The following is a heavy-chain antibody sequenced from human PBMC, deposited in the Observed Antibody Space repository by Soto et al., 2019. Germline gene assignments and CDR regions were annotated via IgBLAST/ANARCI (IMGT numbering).Heavy chain of an antibody. J-gene: IGHJ4*02. V-gene: IGHV4-59*01. CDR3: ARDSKSIVVVTANDY. D-gene: IGHD2-21*02. Sequence: PSETLSLTCTVSGGSISSYYWSWIRQPPGKGLEWIGYIYYSGSTNYNPSLKSRVTISVDTSKNQFSLKLSSVTAADTAVYYCARDSKSIVVVTANDYWGQGTLVTVSS. CDR1: GGSISSYY. CDR2: IYYSGST.